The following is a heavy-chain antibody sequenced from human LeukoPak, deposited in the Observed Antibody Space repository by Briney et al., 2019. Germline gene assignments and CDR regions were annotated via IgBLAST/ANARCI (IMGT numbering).Heavy chain of an antibody. J-gene: IGHJ6*02. CDR3: ASPTCSDCYYYYYYGMDV. CDR2: IIPIFNTA. D-gene: IGHD2-21*02. Sequence: SVKVSCKASGGSFSSYAITWVRRAPGQGLEWMGGIIPIFNTANYAQKFQGRVTITADESTSTAYMELSSLRSEDTAVYYCASPTCSDCYYYYYYGMDVWGQGTTVTVSS. V-gene: IGHV1-69*01. CDR1: GGSFSSYA.